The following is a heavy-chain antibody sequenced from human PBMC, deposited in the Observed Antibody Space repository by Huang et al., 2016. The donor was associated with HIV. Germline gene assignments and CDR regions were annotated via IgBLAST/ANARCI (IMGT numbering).Heavy chain of an antibody. D-gene: IGHD3-10*01. CDR1: GYRFRSNW. CDR3: ARLIGSPSFYYGLDV. Sequence: EVQLVQSGAEVNKPGESLKISCKGSGYRFRSNWIGWVRQMPGKGLEWRGIIYPGDADTSYSPSFQGKVTISADKSINTAYLQWSSLKASDTAMYYCARLIGSPSFYYGLDVWGQGTTVTVSS. V-gene: IGHV5-51*01. J-gene: IGHJ6*02. CDR2: IYPGDADT.